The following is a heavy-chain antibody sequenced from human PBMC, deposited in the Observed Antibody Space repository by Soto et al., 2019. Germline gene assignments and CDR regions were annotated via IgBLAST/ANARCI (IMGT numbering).Heavy chain of an antibody. CDR2: ISAYNGNT. V-gene: IGHV1-18*01. J-gene: IGHJ4*02. D-gene: IGHD3-10*01. CDR3: ASGGSASDFDR. CDR1: GFTFTNYG. Sequence: ASVKVSCKTSGFTFTNYGINWVRQAPGQGLEWMGWISAYNGNTNYAQKFQGRVTVTTDTSTTTAYMELRSLRSDDTAVYYCASGGSASDFDRWGQGTLVTVSS.